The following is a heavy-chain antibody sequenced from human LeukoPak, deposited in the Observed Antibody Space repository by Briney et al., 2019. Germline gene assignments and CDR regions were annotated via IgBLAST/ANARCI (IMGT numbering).Heavy chain of an antibody. Sequence: GSLRLSCAGSGFIFSDVWMSWVRQAPGKGLEWVARIKTKAEGGTIDYAAPVKGRFIISRDDSEKRLDLQMSSLKSEDTGVYYCTTDLDYWGQGTLVTVSS. CDR2: IKTKAEGGTI. CDR3: TTDLDY. V-gene: IGHV3-15*01. CDR1: GFIFSDVW. J-gene: IGHJ4*02.